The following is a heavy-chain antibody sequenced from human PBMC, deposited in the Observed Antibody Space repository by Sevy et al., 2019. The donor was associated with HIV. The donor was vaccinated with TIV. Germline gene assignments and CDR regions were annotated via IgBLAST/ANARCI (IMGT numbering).Heavy chain of an antibody. D-gene: IGHD3-10*01. V-gene: IGHV4-59*01. CDR2: IYYSGST. CDR1: GGSISSYY. Sequence: SETLSLTCTVSGGSISSYYWSWIRQPPGKGLEWIGYIYYSGSTNYNLSLKSRVTISVDTSKNQFSLKLSSVTAADTAVYYCARSALYYYGSGYSNYYYYGMDVWGQGTTVTVSS. CDR3: ARSALYYYGSGYSNYYYYGMDV. J-gene: IGHJ6*02.